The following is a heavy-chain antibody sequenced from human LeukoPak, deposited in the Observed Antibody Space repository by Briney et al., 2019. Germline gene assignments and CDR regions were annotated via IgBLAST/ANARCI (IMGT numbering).Heavy chain of an antibody. CDR1: GFDFSIYT. D-gene: IGHD6-13*01. V-gene: IGHV3-23*01. CDR2: ISGSGGST. J-gene: IGHJ4*02. CDR3: AKDRQPLDPFDY. Sequence: GGSLRLSCAASGFDFSIYTMNWVRQAPGKGLEWVSAISGSGGSTYYADSVKGRFTISRDNSKNTLYLQMNSLRAEDTAVYYCAKDRQPLDPFDYWGQGTLVTVSS.